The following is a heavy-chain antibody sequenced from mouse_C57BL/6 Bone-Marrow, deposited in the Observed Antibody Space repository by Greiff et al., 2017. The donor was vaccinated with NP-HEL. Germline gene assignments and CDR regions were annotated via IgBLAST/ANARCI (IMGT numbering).Heavy chain of an antibody. CDR2: IYPRDGST. CDR3: ARSRGHQLWYFWFYFDY. V-gene: IGHV1-85*01. D-gene: IGHD2-1*01. J-gene: IGHJ2*01. CDR1: GYTFTSYD. Sequence: VQLQQSGPELVKPGASVKLSCKASGYTFTSYDINWVKQRPGQGLEWIGWIYPRDGSTKYNEKFKGKATLTVDTSSSTAYMELHSLTSEDSAVYFCARSRGHQLWYFWFYFDYWGQGTTLTVSS.